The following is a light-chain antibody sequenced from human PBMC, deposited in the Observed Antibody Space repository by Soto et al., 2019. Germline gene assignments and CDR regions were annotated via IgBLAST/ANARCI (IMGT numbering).Light chain of an antibody. Sequence: QSALTQPASVSASPGQSITISCTGTSSDIGGYNFVSWYQQHPGKAPKLMIYENNKRPSGVSTRFSGSKSGNTASLTISGLQAEDQAYYFCYSYTGSGTNVFGTGTKLTVL. CDR1: SSDIGGYNF. CDR3: YSYTGSGTNV. J-gene: IGLJ1*01. CDR2: ENN. V-gene: IGLV2-14*01.